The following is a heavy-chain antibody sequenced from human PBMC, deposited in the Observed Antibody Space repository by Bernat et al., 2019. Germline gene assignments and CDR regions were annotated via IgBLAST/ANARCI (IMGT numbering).Heavy chain of an antibody. V-gene: IGHV3-7*01. CDR3: ARLPGLSTYYDY. CDR1: GFTFSSYA. CDR2: IRPDGSDT. D-gene: IGHD2-21*01. J-gene: IGHJ4*02. Sequence: EVQLLESGGGLVQPGGSLRLSCAASGFTFSSYAMSWVRQAPGKGLEWVASIRPDGSDTRCVDSVKGRFTISRDNAQNSLFLDMNSLRVEDTAVYYCARLPGLSTYYDYCGQGALVTV.